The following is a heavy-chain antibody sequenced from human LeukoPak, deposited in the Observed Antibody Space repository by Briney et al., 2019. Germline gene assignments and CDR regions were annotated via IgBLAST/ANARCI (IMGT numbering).Heavy chain of an antibody. Sequence: ASVKVSCKASGYTFTSYGISWVRQAPGQGLEWMGWINPNSGGTNYAQKFQGRVTMTRDTSISTAYMELSRLRSDDTAVYYCARQARGYYYYYMDVWGKGTTVTISS. CDR3: ARQARGYYYYYMDV. CDR2: INPNSGGT. J-gene: IGHJ6*03. CDR1: GYTFTSYG. V-gene: IGHV1-2*02.